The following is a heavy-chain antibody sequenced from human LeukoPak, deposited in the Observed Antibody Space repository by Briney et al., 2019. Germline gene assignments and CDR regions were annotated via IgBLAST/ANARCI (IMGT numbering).Heavy chain of an antibody. D-gene: IGHD6-13*01. CDR3: ARDGKYSSSWFRSFDY. V-gene: IGHV4-4*07. CDR1: GGSISSYY. Sequence: SETLSLTCTVSGGSISSYYWSWIRQPAGKGLEWIGRIYTSGSTNYNPSLKSRVTMSVDTSKNQFSLKLSSVTAADTAVYYCARDGKYSSSWFRSFDYWGQGTLVTVSS. CDR2: IYTSGST. J-gene: IGHJ4*02.